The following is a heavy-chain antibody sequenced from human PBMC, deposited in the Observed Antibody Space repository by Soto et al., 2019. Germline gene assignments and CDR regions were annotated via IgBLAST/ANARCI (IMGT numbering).Heavy chain of an antibody. CDR3: ARRSGTTFY. CDR1: SGSINSKHW. V-gene: IGHV4-4*02. CDR2: IYHSGST. J-gene: IGHJ4*02. Sequence: QVQLQESGPGLVKPSETLSLTCDVSSGSINSKHWWTWVRQSPGKGLEWIGEIYHSGSTNYNPALKSRVSISVDESKNQFSLKVYSVTAADTAMYYCARRSGTTFYWGQGTLVTVAS. D-gene: IGHD1-1*01.